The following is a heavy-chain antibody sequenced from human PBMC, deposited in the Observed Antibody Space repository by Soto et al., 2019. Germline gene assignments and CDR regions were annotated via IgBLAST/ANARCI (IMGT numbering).Heavy chain of an antibody. CDR3: AREVLGMAITPPFEDAFDI. D-gene: IGHD1-20*01. J-gene: IGHJ3*02. V-gene: IGHV1-18*01. Sequence: GASVKVSCKASGYTFTSYGISWVRQAPGQGLEWMGWISAYNGNTNYAQKLQGRVTMTTDTSTSTAYMELRSLRSDDTAVYYCAREVLGMAITPPFEDAFDIWGQGTMVTVSS. CDR2: ISAYNGNT. CDR1: GYTFTSYG.